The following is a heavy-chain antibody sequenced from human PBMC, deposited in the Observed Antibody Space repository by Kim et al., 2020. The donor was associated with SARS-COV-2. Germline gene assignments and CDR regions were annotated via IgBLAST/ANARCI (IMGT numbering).Heavy chain of an antibody. Sequence: GGSLRLSCTASGFTFGDYAMSWFRQAPGKGLEWVGFIRSKAYGGTTEYAASVKGRFTISRDDSKSIAYLQMNSLKTEDTAVYYCTREEERGLRYFDWLRRYYYYGMDVWGQGTTVTVSS. CDR2: IRSKAYGGTT. D-gene: IGHD3-9*01. J-gene: IGHJ6*02. CDR3: TREEERGLRYFDWLRRYYYYGMDV. V-gene: IGHV3-49*03. CDR1: GFTFGDYA.